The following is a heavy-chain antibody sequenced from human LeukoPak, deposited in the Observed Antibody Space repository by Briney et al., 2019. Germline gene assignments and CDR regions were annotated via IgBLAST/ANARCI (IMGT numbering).Heavy chain of an antibody. CDR2: IYHSGRT. Sequence: SETLPLTCTVSGYSISSGYYWGWIRQPPGKGLEWIGIIYHSGRTDYNPSLKSRVTISEDTSKNQFSLKLSSVTAADTAVYYCARGRRGYCSGGSCYSQYYYYYMDVWGKGTTVTVSS. CDR1: GYSISSGYY. J-gene: IGHJ6*03. D-gene: IGHD2-15*01. CDR3: ARGRRGYCSGGSCYSQYYYYYMDV. V-gene: IGHV4-38-2*02.